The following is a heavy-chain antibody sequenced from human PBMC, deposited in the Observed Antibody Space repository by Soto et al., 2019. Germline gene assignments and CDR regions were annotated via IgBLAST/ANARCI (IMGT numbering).Heavy chain of an antibody. CDR1: WGFISSYC. V-gene: IGHV4-4*07. CDR2: IYTSGSS. J-gene: IGHJ4*02. D-gene: IGHD2-2*01. Sequence: SEPLSLTCTVSWGFISSYCWSWIRQPSWKGLEWVGRIYTSGSSSYNPSLKSRGTMSVDTSKSQFSLKLSSVTAADTAVYYCAIASSSNSGCDVFEYRGQRTSVTVSS. CDR3: AIASSSNSGCDVFEY.